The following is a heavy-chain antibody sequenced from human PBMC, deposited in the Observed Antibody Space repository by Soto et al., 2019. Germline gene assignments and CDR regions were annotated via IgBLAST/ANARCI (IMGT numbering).Heavy chain of an antibody. V-gene: IGHV4-59*01. CDR1: GGAISFYN. CDR3: ARARFQVLYGKPYFDS. D-gene: IGHD2-2*02. Sequence: SETLSLTCTVSGGAISFYNWNWIRQSPGKGLEWIGYSYSSGSTNYNPSLKSRVTISVDTPKNQFSLQLTYVTAADTAVYYCARARFQVLYGKPYFDSWGQGTLVTVSS. CDR2: SYSSGST. J-gene: IGHJ4*02.